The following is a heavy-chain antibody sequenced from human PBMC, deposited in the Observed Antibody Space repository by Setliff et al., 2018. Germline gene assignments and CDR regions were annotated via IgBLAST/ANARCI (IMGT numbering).Heavy chain of an antibody. Sequence: PSETLSLTCNVSGASISSSYWTWIRQPPGNELEWIGYVYSSSSPYYEPSLESRVTMSIDTSKNQISLQLRSLTAADTAVYYCVRVLYDYSFESWGQGTLVTVS. CDR3: VRVLYDYSFES. D-gene: IGHD4-4*01. CDR1: GASISSSY. V-gene: IGHV4-4*08. CDR2: VYSSSSP. J-gene: IGHJ4*02.